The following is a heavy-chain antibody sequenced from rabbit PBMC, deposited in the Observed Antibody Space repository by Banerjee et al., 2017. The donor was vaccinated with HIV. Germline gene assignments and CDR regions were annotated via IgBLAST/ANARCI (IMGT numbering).Heavy chain of an antibody. J-gene: IGHJ4*01. CDR2: IYAGKGST. V-gene: IGHV1S40*01. D-gene: IGHD1-1*01. CDR3: ARADASSSGYCNL. Sequence: QSLEESGGDLVKPGASLTLTCTASRFSFSSHYYMCWVRQAPGKGLEWIGIIYAGKGSTDYASWVNGRFTISSDNAQNTVDLQMNSLTAADTATYFCARADASSSGYCNLWGPGTLV. CDR1: RFSFSSHYY.